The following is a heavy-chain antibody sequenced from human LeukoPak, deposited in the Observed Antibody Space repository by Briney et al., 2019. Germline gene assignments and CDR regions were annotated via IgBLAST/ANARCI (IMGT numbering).Heavy chain of an antibody. Sequence: GESLKISCQGYGYIFTNYWIGWVRQMPGKGLEWMGIIFCGDSDTKYSPSFRGQVTISVDKSISTAYLQWTSLKAPDTAIYYCVRPRLRSASHMDVWGKGTSVTVSS. CDR3: VRPRLRSASHMDV. V-gene: IGHV5-51*01. CDR2: IFCGDSDT. J-gene: IGHJ6*03. CDR1: GYIFTNYW.